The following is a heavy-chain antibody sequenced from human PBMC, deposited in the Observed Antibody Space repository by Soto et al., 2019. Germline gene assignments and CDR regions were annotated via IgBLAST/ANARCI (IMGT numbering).Heavy chain of an antibody. CDR3: ARSPSYDFWSGYYQSHYYYMDV. J-gene: IGHJ6*03. CDR1: GGSISSGGYY. D-gene: IGHD3-3*01. Sequence: QVQLQESGPGLVKPSQTLSLTCTVSGGSISSGGYYWSWIRQHPGKGLGWIGYIYYRGSTYYNPSRKGRLTISVDTSKNQCSLKLSSVTAADTAVYYCARSPSYDFWSGYYQSHYYYMDVWGKGTTVTVAS. V-gene: IGHV4-31*03. CDR2: IYYRGST.